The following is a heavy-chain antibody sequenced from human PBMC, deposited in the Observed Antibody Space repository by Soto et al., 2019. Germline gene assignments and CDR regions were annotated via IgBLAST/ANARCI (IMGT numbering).Heavy chain of an antibody. CDR1: GGTFSSYA. D-gene: IGHD6-13*01. J-gene: IGHJ2*01. Sequence: QVQLVQSGAEVKKPGSSVKVSCKASGGTFSSYAISWVRQAPGQGLEWMGGIIPIFGTANYAQKFQGRVTITADESTSPAYMELRRLRSEDTAVYYCARDRWYSSSWQIKGTMVHWYFDLWGRGTLVTVSS. CDR2: IIPIFGTA. CDR3: ARDRWYSSSWQIKGTMVHWYFDL. V-gene: IGHV1-69*01.